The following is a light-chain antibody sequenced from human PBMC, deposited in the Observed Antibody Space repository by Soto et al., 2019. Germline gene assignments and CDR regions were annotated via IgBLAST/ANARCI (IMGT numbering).Light chain of an antibody. CDR2: EVT. J-gene: IGLJ1*01. CDR1: SSDVGTYNY. V-gene: IGLV2-14*01. CDR3: SSYTSLSTVV. Sequence: QSVLTQPASVSGSPGQSITISCTGTSSDVGTYNYVSWYQLHPGEAPKLIIYEVTNRPSGVSDRFSGSKSGNTASLTISGLQSEDETDYYCSSYTSLSTVVFGTGTKATVL.